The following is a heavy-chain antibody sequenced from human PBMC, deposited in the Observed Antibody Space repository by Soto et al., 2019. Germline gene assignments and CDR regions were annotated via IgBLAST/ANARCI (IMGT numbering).Heavy chain of an antibody. V-gene: IGHV4-59*01. CDR2: IYYSGST. CDR1: GGSISSYY. Sequence: TSETLSLTCTVSGGSISSYYWSWIRQPPGKGLEWIGYIYYSGSTNYNPSLKSRVTISVDTSKNQFSLKLSSVTAADTAVYYCARDYRYCSGGSCSLNWFDPWGQGTLVTVSS. J-gene: IGHJ5*02. CDR3: ARDYRYCSGGSCSLNWFDP. D-gene: IGHD2-15*01.